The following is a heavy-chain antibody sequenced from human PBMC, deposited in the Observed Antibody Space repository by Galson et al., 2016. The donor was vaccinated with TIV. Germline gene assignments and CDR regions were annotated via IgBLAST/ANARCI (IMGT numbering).Heavy chain of an antibody. Sequence: SLRLSCAASGFTFNSYDMHWVRQPPGKGLEWVAVISYDGSNKYYADSVKGRFTVSRDKSKNTLFLQLDSLRTEDTAVYYCARVFLSYQDDYWGQGTLVTVSS. J-gene: IGHJ4*02. D-gene: IGHD2-2*01. CDR3: ARVFLSYQDDY. CDR1: GFTFNSYD. CDR2: ISYDGSNK. V-gene: IGHV3-30-3*01.